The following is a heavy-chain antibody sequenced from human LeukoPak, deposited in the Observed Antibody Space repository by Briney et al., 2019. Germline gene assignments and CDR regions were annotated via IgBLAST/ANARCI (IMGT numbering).Heavy chain of an antibody. J-gene: IGHJ4*02. CDR1: GFSFSNCS. V-gene: IGHV3-21*01. CDR3: ARGSAADFDY. CDR2: ISSSSSYI. D-gene: IGHD6-13*01. Sequence: PGGSLRLSCAASGFSFSNCSMNWVRQAPGKGLEWVSSISSSSSYIYYADSVKGRFTISRDNAKNSLYLQMNSLRPEDTAVYYCARGSAADFDYWGQGTLVTVSS.